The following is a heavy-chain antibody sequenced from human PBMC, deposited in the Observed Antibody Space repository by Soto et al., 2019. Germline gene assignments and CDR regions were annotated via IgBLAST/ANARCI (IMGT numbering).Heavy chain of an antibody. D-gene: IGHD3-16*01. J-gene: IGHJ6*03. Sequence: QLQLVESGGGVVQPGTSLRLSCTASGFKFSYYGMHWVRQGPGKGLEWVAVIWYDGGRDYYSDSVEGRFTISRDNFKNTVYLEMNSLRVEDTAVYYCARGTSHFYYYMDVWGEGTTVTVSS. V-gene: IGHV3-33*01. CDR2: IWYDGGRD. CDR3: ARGTSHFYYYMDV. CDR1: GFKFSYYG.